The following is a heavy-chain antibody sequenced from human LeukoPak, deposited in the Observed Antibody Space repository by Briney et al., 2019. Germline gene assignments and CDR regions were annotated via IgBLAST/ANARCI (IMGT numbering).Heavy chain of an antibody. D-gene: IGHD6-13*01. V-gene: IGHV3-21*01. Sequence: GGSLRLSCAASGFTLSIYTMNWVRQAPGKGREWVSSISSSSTYIHYADSVKGRFTISRDNAKNSLYLQMNSLRAEDTAVYYCSRGQPDHYYYGMDVWGKGTTVTVSS. CDR1: GFTLSIYT. CDR2: ISSSSTYI. CDR3: SRGQPDHYYYGMDV. J-gene: IGHJ6*04.